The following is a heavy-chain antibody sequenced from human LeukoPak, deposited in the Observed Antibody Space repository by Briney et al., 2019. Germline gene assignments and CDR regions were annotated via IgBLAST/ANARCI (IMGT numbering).Heavy chain of an antibody. J-gene: IGHJ5*02. CDR2: INQGGST. D-gene: IGHD6-13*01. CDR3: ARGLGTRYSSSWYWVYRFDP. V-gene: IGHV4-4*02. Sequence: SETLSLTCAVSGVSISSINWWSWVRQPPGKGRGWIGEINQGGSTNYNPYLKSRVTISVDTSQNQFSLKLSYVTAEDTAVYYCARGLGTRYSSSWYWVYRFDPWGQGTLVTVSS. CDR1: GVSISSINW.